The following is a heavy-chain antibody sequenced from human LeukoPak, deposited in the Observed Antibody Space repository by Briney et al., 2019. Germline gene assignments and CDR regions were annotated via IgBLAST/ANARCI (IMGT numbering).Heavy chain of an antibody. J-gene: IGHJ4*02. CDR1: GFTFSSYA. CDR2: ISYDGSNK. CDR3: ARDPGLAVTGATGYFDY. D-gene: IGHD1-1*01. V-gene: IGHV3-30*01. Sequence: GGSLRLSWAASGFTFSSYAMHWVRQAPGKGLEWVAVISYDGSNKYYADSVKGRFTISRDNSKNTLYLQMNSLRAEDTAVYYCARDPGLAVTGATGYFDYWGQGTLVTVSS.